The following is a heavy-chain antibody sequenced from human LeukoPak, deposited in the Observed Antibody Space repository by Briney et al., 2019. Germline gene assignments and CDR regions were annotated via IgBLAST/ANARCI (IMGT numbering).Heavy chain of an antibody. Sequence: PGRSLRLSCATSGFTFSNYGMHWVRQAPGKGLVWVSRIRSDGSTTSYADSVKGRFTISRDNAKNTLYLQMNRLRPEETAVYYCAQEGRSGGNSYYFDYWGQGTMVTVSS. D-gene: IGHD2-15*01. CDR2: IRSDGSTT. CDR3: AQEGRSGGNSYYFDY. CDR1: GFTFSNYG. J-gene: IGHJ4*02. V-gene: IGHV3-74*01.